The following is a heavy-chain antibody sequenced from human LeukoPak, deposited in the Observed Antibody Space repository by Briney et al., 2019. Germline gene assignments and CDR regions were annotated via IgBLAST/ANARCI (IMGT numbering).Heavy chain of an antibody. CDR2: IYYSGST. CDR1: GGSISSSSYY. V-gene: IGHV4-61*05. Sequence: SETLSLTCTVSGGSISSSSYYWGWIRQPPGKGLEWIGYIYYSGSTSYNPSLKSRVTISVDTSKNQFSLKLSSVTAADTAVYYCARLKVWPSQSGFDIWGQGTMVTVSS. CDR3: ARLKVWPSQSGFDI. J-gene: IGHJ3*02.